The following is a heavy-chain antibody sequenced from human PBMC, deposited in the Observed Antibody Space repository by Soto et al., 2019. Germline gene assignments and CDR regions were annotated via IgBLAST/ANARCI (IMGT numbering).Heavy chain of an antibody. Sequence: PSQTLSLTCVISGDSVSSKTAAWNWIRQSPSRGLEWLGRTYFRSKWYNDYAISVKSRIAINPDTSKNQFSLLLHSVTPEDTAVYYCARVTFDHFVHWFDPWGQGTLVTVSS. CDR1: GDSVSSKTAA. D-gene: IGHD3-9*01. CDR3: ARVTFDHFVHWFDP. V-gene: IGHV6-1*01. J-gene: IGHJ5*02. CDR2: TYFRSKWYN.